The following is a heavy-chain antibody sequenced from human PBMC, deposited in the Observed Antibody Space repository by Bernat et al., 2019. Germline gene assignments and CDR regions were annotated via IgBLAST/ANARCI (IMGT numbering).Heavy chain of an antibody. J-gene: IGHJ6*02. CDR2: ISYDGSNK. Sequence: QVQLVESGGGVVQPGRSLRLSCTASGFTFSSYAMHWVRQAPGKGLGWVAVISYDGSNKYYADYVKGRFTISRDNSKNTLYLQMNSLRAEDTAVYYCARDVRWFGDGMDVWGQGTTVTVSS. CDR1: GFTFSSYA. CDR3: ARDVRWFGDGMDV. D-gene: IGHD3-10*01. V-gene: IGHV3-30-3*01.